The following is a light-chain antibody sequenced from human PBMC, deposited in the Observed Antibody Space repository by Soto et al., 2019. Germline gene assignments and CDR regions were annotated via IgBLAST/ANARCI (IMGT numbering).Light chain of an antibody. Sequence: DIQMTQSPSSLSASVGDRVTITCRASQSISNYLNWYQQKPGKAPKFLVYAASSLQSGVPSRFSGSGSGTEFTLTINSLQPDDLATYYCHEYSGYEFTFGGGTKVDIK. CDR1: QSISNY. V-gene: IGKV1-39*01. CDR2: AAS. J-gene: IGKJ4*01. CDR3: HEYSGYEFT.